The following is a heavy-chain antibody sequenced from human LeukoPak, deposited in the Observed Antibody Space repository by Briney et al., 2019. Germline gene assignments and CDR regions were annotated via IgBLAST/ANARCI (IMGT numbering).Heavy chain of an antibody. CDR1: AVTISSTY. J-gene: IGHJ4*02. Sequence: PSETLSLTCTTPAVTISSTYWGLSRQPPGKGLEWIGYIYYSGSTNYNPSLKSRVTISVDTSKNQFSLKLSSVTASDTSVYSGAIDAAADYFDYWGQGTLVTVSS. CDR3: AIDAAADYFDY. V-gene: IGHV4-59*12. D-gene: IGHD6-25*01. CDR2: IYYSGST.